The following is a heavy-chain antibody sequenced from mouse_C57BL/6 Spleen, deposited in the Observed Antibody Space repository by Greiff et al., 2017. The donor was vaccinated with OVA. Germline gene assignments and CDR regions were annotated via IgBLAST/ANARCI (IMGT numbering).Heavy chain of an antibody. CDR2: IYPGSGNT. CDR3: ARFPNYGSSYSWFAY. J-gene: IGHJ3*01. D-gene: IGHD1-1*01. CDR1: GYSFTSYY. V-gene: IGHV1-66*01. Sequence: QVHVKQSGPELVKPGASVKISCKASGYSFTSYYIHWVKQRPGQGLEWIGWIYPGSGNTKYNEKFKGKATLTADTSSSTAYMQLSSLTSEDSAVYYCARFPNYGSSYSWFAYWGQGTLVTVSA.